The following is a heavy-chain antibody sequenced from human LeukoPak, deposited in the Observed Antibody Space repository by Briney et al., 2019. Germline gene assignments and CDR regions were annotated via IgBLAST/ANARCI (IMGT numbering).Heavy chain of an antibody. J-gene: IGHJ4*02. CDR1: GYTFTGYY. V-gene: IGHV1-2*02. D-gene: IGHD5-12*01. CDR2: INPNSGGT. CDR3: ARGGYSGYDHVFPFDY. Sequence: ASVKVSCKASGYTFTGYYMHWVRQAPGQGLEWMGWINPNSGGTNYAQKFQGRVTMTRDTSISTAYMELSRLRSDDTAVYYCARGGYSGYDHVFPFDYWGQGTLVTVSS.